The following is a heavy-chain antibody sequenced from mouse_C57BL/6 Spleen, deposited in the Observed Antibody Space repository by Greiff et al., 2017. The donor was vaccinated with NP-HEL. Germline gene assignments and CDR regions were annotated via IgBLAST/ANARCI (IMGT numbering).Heavy chain of an antibody. D-gene: IGHD2-2*01. CDR3: TVYGYHY. Sequence: VQLKESGAELVRPGASVKLSCTASGFNIKDDYMHWVKQRPEQGLEWIGWIDPENGDTEYASKFQGKATITADTTSNTAYLQLSSLTSEDTAVYYCTVYGYHYWGQGTTLTVSS. CDR2: IDPENGDT. J-gene: IGHJ2*01. V-gene: IGHV14-4*01. CDR1: GFNIKDDY.